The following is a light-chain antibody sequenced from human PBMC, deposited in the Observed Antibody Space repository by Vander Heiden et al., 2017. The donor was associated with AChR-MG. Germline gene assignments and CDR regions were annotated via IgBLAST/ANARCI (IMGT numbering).Light chain of an antibody. CDR3: QQANIWPIT. CDR1: QSISRW. Sequence: DIQMTQSPSSVSASVGDRVTITCRASQSISRWLVWYQQRPGEAPKLLIYAASSLHSGVPSRFSGSGSGTDFTLTISSLQPEDFATYDCQQANIWPITFGQGTRLEIK. CDR2: AAS. J-gene: IGKJ5*01. V-gene: IGKV1-12*01.